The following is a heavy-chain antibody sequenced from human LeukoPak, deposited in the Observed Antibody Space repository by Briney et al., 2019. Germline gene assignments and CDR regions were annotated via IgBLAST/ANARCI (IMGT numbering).Heavy chain of an antibody. CDR2: ISGSGGST. CDR1: GFTFSSNW. V-gene: IGHV3-23*01. J-gene: IGHJ3*02. Sequence: PGGSLRLSCAASGFTFSSNWMHWVRQAPGKGLEWVSAISGSGGSTYYADSVKGRFTISRDNSKNTLYLQMNSLRAEDTAVYYCAKRIAARNDAFDIWGQGTMVTVSS. CDR3: AKRIAARNDAFDI. D-gene: IGHD6-6*01.